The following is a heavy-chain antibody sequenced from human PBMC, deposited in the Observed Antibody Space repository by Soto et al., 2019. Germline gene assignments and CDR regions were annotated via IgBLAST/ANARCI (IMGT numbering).Heavy chain of an antibody. J-gene: IGHJ5*02. CDR3: ARGRGEIQGP. Sequence: QLQVRQWGAGLWKPSETLSLTCAVYGGSFSDNYWSWIRQPPGKGLEWLGEINHSGSTNHNPSLKSRVTILADTSKKQFSLKLSSVTAADTAVYYCARGRGEIQGPWGQGTLVTVSS. CDR2: INHSGST. V-gene: IGHV4-34*01. D-gene: IGHD3-16*01. CDR1: GGSFSDNY.